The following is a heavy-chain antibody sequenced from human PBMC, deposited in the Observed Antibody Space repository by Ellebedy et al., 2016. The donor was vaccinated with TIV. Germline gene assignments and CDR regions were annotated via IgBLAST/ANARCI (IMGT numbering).Heavy chain of an antibody. J-gene: IGHJ5*02. CDR3: ARDGGTDDYDSSGQGWFDP. D-gene: IGHD3-22*01. Sequence: AASVKVSCKASGYTFTSYYIHWVRQVPGQGLEWMGAIDPDGGTTSYAQKFKGRVTVTKDMSTSTIYMELRSLTSEDTAVFYCARDGGTDDYDSSGQGWFDPWGQGTPVTVSS. CDR1: GYTFTSYY. V-gene: IGHV1-46*01. CDR2: IDPDGGTT.